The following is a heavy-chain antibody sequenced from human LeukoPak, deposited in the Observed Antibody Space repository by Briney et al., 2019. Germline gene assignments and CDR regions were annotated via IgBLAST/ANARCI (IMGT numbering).Heavy chain of an antibody. D-gene: IGHD6-19*01. CDR2: ISSSGSTI. J-gene: IGHJ4*02. Sequence: GGSLRLSCAASGFTFGSYSMNWVRQAPGKGLEWVSYISSSGSTIYYADSVKGRFTISRDNAKNSLYLQMNSLRAEDTAVYYCARDKFRGWFFGYWGQGTLVTVSS. CDR3: ARDKFRGWFFGY. CDR1: GFTFGSYS. V-gene: IGHV3-48*04.